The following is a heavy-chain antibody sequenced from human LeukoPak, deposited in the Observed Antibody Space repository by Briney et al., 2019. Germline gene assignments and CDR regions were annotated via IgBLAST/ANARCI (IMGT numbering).Heavy chain of an antibody. CDR2: IWYDGSNK. J-gene: IGHJ6*03. D-gene: IGHD7-27*01. V-gene: IGHV3-33*01. CDR1: GFTFSSYG. Sequence: GRSLRLSCAASGFTFSSYGMHWVRQAPGKGLEWVAVIWYDGSNKYYADSVKGRFTISRDNSKNTLYLQMNSLRAEDTAVYYCARENWGSLYYYYYMDVWGKGTTVTVSS. CDR3: ARENWGSLYYYYYMDV.